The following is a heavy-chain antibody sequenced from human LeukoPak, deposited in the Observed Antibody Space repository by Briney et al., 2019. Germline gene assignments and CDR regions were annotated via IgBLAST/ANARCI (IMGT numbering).Heavy chain of an antibody. D-gene: IGHD2-15*01. CDR1: GFTFSNYA. Sequence: GGSLRLSCAVSGFTFSNYAMSWVRQAPGKGLEWVSGFSGSGGSTYYADSVKGRFTISRDNSKNTLYLQMNSLRAEDTAVYYCAKGDLKDGGLDYFSDWGQGTLVTVSS. CDR2: FSGSGGST. V-gene: IGHV3-23*01. CDR3: AKGDLKDGGLDYFSD. J-gene: IGHJ4*02.